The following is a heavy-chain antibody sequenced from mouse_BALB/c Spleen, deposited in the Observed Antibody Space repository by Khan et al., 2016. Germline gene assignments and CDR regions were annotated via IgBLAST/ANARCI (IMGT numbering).Heavy chain of an antibody. J-gene: IGHJ3*01. CDR3: AEDYYGSNWFAY. CDR1: GYTFTNYG. CDR2: INTNTGEP. D-gene: IGHD1-1*01. V-gene: IGHV9-3*02. Sequence: QIQLVQSGPELKKPGETVMISCKASGYTFTNYGMNWVKQAPGKGLKWMGWINTNTGEPTYAEEFKGRFAFSLETSASTAYLQINNLKNEDTATYFCAEDYYGSNWFAYWGQGTLVTVSA.